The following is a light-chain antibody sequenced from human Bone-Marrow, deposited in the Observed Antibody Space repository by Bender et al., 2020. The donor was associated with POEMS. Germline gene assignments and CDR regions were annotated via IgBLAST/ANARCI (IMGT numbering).Light chain of an antibody. J-gene: IGLJ3*02. CDR1: SSNIGSNA. CDR2: RNN. V-gene: IGLV1-47*01. Sequence: QSVLTQSPSASGTPGQRVTISCFGTSSNIGSNAVIWYRQFPGTAPKLLIYRNNQRPSGVPDRFSGSKSGTSASLAISGLRSEDEADYYCAAWDDSLTVLFGGGTKLTVL. CDR3: AAWDDSLTVL.